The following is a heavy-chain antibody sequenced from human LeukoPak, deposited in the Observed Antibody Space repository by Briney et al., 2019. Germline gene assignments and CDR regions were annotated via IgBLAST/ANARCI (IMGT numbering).Heavy chain of an antibody. Sequence: PGGSLRLSCAASGFTFSSYSMNWVRQAPGKGLEWVSSISSSSSYIYYADSVKGRFTISRDNAKNSLYLQMNSLRAEDTAVYYCASRYSGSYGIHYWGQGTLVTVSS. CDR2: ISSSSSYI. D-gene: IGHD1-26*01. J-gene: IGHJ4*02. V-gene: IGHV3-21*01. CDR1: GFTFSSYS. CDR3: ASRYSGSYGIHY.